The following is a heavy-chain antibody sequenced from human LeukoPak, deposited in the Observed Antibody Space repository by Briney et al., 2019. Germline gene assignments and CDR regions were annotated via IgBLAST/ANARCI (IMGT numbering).Heavy chain of an antibody. D-gene: IGHD2-2*01. Sequence: ASVKVSRKASGYTFTGYYMHWVRQAPGQGLEWMGWINPNSGGTNYAQKFQGRVTMTRDTSISTAYMELSRLRSDDTAVYYCARDFGDIVVVPAAMSYWGQGTLVTVSS. CDR2: INPNSGGT. J-gene: IGHJ4*02. CDR1: GYTFTGYY. V-gene: IGHV1-2*02. CDR3: ARDFGDIVVVPAAMSY.